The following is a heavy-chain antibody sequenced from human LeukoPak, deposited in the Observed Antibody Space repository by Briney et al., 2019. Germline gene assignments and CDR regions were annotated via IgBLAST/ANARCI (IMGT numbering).Heavy chain of an antibody. V-gene: IGHV5-51*01. D-gene: IGHD3-9*01. J-gene: IGHJ4*02. CDR1: GYSFINYW. CDR2: IYPGDSDT. CDR3: ARVLRYFDWSLDY. Sequence: GESLKISCKGSGYSFINYWIGWVRQMPGKGLEWMGIIYPGDSDTRYSPSFQGQVTISADKSISTAYLQWSSLKASDTAMYYCARVLRYFDWSLDYWGQGTLVTVSS.